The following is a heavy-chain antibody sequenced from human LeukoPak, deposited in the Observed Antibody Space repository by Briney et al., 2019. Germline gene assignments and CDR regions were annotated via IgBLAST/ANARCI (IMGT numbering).Heavy chain of an antibody. D-gene: IGHD1-26*01. CDR3: ARSGKGLSYYYYYMDV. Sequence: ASVKVSCKASGGTFSSYAISWVRQAPGQGLEWMGGIIPIFGTANYAQKFQGRVTITADKSTSTAYMELSSLRSEDTAVYYCARSGKGLSYYYYYMDVWGKGTTVTVSS. CDR2: IIPIFGTA. CDR1: GGTFSSYA. V-gene: IGHV1-69*06. J-gene: IGHJ6*03.